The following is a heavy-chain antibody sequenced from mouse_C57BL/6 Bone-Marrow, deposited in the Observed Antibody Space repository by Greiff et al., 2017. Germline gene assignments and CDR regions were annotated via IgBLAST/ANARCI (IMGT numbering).Heavy chain of an antibody. CDR3: AREGHWYFDV. CDR1: GYTFTSYG. CDR2: IYPRSGNT. J-gene: IGHJ1*03. D-gene: IGHD3-3*01. V-gene: IGHV1-81*01. Sequence: VQLQQSGAELARPGASVKLSCKASGYTFTSYGISWVKQRTGQGLEWIGEIYPRSGNTYYNEKFKGKATLTADKSSSTAYMELRGLTSEDSAVYFCAREGHWYFDVWGTGTTVTVSS.